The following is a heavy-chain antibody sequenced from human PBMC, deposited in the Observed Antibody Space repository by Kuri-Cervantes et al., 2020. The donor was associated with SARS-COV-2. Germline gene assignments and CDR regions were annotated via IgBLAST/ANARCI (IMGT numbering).Heavy chain of an antibody. CDR1: GGTFSSYA. CDR3: AKELLWFGDLHGGYFDY. J-gene: IGHJ4*03. CDR2: IITAFGTA. D-gene: IGHD3-10*01. V-gene: IGHV1-69*06. Sequence: SVKVSCKASGGTFSSYAISLVRQTPGQGLEWMGGIITAFGTANYAQKFQDRVTLIADKSTSTVFMELSRLSSEDTAVYYCAKELLWFGDLHGGYFDYWGQGTLVTVSS.